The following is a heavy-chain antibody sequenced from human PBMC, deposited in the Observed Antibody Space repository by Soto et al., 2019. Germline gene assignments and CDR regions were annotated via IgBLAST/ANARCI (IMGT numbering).Heavy chain of an antibody. Sequence: ASVKVSCKASGYTFTSHDINWVRQAPGQGLEWMGWMNPNNGNTGYAQKLQGRVTMTWNTSISTAYMELSRLRSEDMAVYYCARGSYSDLVWGSYRFDYWGQGTLVTVS. CDR3: ARGSYSDLVWGSYRFDY. CDR1: GYTFTSHD. J-gene: IGHJ4*02. V-gene: IGHV1-8*01. D-gene: IGHD3-16*02. CDR2: MNPNNGNT.